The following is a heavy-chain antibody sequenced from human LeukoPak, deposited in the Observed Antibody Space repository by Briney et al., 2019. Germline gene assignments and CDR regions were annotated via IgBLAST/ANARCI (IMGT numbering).Heavy chain of an antibody. CDR1: GGTFSGYA. D-gene: IGHD2-2*01. Sequence: SVKVSCKASGGTFSGYAISWVRQAPGQGLEWMGGIIPIFGTANYAQKFQGRVTITTDESTSTAYMELSSLRSEDTAVYYCARELAYRLGLCYYMDVWGKGTTVTVSS. CDR2: IIPIFGTA. CDR3: ARELAYRLGLCYYMDV. J-gene: IGHJ6*03. V-gene: IGHV1-69*05.